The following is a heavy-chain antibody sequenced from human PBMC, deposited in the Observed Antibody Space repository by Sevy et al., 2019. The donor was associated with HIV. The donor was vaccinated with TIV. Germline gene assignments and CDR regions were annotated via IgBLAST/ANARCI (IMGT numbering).Heavy chain of an antibody. CDR3: ARTSRGIVTVVAAQHYYGMDV. CDR1: GYTFMNYG. D-gene: IGHD2-2*01. J-gene: IGHJ6*02. V-gene: IGHV7-4-1*02. Sequence: ASVKVSCKASGYTFMNYGLNWVRQAPGQGLEWMGWINTNTGNPTFAQGFTGRFVFSLDTSVNTAYLQISSLNTEDTAVYYCARTSRGIVTVVAAQHYYGMDVWGQGTTVTVSS. CDR2: INTNTGNP.